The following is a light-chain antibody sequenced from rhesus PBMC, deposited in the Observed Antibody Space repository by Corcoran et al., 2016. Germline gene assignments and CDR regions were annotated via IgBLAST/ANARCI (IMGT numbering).Light chain of an antibody. CDR2: AAS. CDR1: QGISNS. Sequence: DIQMSQSPFSLSASVGDKVTITCRASQGISNSLAWYQQKPRKAPKLLINAASSLGSGVPSRFSGSRSGTDFTLTIRNLQPEDFATYYCQQGYSTPTFGQGTKVEIK. V-gene: IGKV1-33*02. J-gene: IGKJ1*01. CDR3: QQGYSTPT.